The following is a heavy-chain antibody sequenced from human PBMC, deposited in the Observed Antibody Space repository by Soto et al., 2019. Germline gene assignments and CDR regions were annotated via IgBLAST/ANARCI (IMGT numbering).Heavy chain of an antibody. D-gene: IGHD2-15*01. V-gene: IGHV3-15*01. CDR1: GFTFSNAW. CDR2: IKSKTDGGTT. CDR3: TASSVLDCSGGSCYSLGYYYYGMDV. J-gene: IGHJ6*02. Sequence: GGSLRLSCAASGFTFSNAWMSWVRQAPGKGLEWVGRIKSKTDGGTTDYAAPVKGRFTLSRDDSKNTLYLQMNSLKTEDTAVYYCTASSVLDCSGGSCYSLGYYYYGMDVWGQGTTVTVSS.